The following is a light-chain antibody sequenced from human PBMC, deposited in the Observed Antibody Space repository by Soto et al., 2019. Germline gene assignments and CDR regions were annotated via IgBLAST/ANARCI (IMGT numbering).Light chain of an antibody. J-gene: IGLJ2*01. Sequence: QSALTQPASVSGSPGQSITISCTATSSDVGGYNYVSWYQQHPGKAPKLMVYDVSNRPSGVSSRFSGSKSGNTASLTISGLQAEDEADYYCSSYTGSSTLIFGGGTKVTVL. CDR1: SSDVGGYNY. V-gene: IGLV2-14*03. CDR2: DVS. CDR3: SSYTGSSTLI.